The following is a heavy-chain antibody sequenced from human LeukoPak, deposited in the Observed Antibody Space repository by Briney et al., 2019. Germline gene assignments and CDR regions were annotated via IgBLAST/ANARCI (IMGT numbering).Heavy chain of an antibody. CDR2: IDYSGST. J-gene: IGHJ6*02. CDR1: GGSVSSSSYY. D-gene: IGHD3-22*01. V-gene: IGHV4-39*01. Sequence: PSETLSLTCTVSGGSVSSSSYYWGWIRQPPGKGLEWIGSIDYSGSTYYNPSLKSRATISVDTSKNQFSLKLSSVTAADTAVYYCARLSYYDSSGYYSAPYYYYGMDVWGQGTTVTVSS. CDR3: ARLSYYDSSGYYSAPYYYYGMDV.